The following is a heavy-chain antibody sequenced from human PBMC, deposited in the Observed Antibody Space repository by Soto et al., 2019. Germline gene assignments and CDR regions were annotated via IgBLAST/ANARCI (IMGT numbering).Heavy chain of an antibody. Sequence: PSETLSLTCAVYGGSFSDYYWTWIRQPPGKGLEWIGEINHSGSTNYNPSLKSRITISVDTSKNQFSLKLSSVTAADTAVYFCARLDSTVTKVFDFWGQGSLVIVSS. D-gene: IGHD4-17*01. CDR2: INHSGST. CDR1: GGSFSDYY. V-gene: IGHV4-34*01. CDR3: ARLDSTVTKVFDF. J-gene: IGHJ4*02.